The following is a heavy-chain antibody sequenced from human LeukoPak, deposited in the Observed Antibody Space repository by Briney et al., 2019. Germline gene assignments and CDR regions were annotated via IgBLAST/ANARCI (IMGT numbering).Heavy chain of an antibody. D-gene: IGHD1-26*01. CDR3: AKDRWELPQYYFDY. CDR1: GFTFDDYA. J-gene: IGHJ4*02. V-gene: IGHV3-9*01. CDR2: ISWNSGSI. Sequence: GGSLRLSCAASGFTFDDYAMHWVRHAPGKGLEWVSGISWNSGSIGYADSVKGRFTISRDNAKNSLYLQMNSLRAEDTALYYCAKDRWELPQYYFDYWGQGTLVTVSS.